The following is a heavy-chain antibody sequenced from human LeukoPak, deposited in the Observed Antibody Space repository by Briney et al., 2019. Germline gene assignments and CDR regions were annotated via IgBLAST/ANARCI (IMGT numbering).Heavy chain of an antibody. Sequence: GGSLRLSCAASGFAFSRYWMTWVRQAPGKGLEWVANIKEDRFEQDYVDSVRGRFTISRDNAQSSLYLQMSSLRAEDTAVYYCARTGSSSSYYSYYYMDVWGKGTTVTVSS. CDR2: IKEDRFEQ. CDR3: ARTGSSSSYYSYYYMDV. CDR1: GFAFSRYW. D-gene: IGHD6-6*01. V-gene: IGHV3-7*01. J-gene: IGHJ6*03.